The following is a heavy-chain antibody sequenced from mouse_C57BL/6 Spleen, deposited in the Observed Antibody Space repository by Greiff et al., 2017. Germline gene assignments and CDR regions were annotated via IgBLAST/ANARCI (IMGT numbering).Heavy chain of an antibody. CDR3: ANQLSYYDSLYYAMDY. Sequence: QVHVKQSGPGLVQPSQSLSITCTVSGFSLTSYGVHWVRQPPGKGLEWLGVIWSGGSTDYNAAFISRLSISKDNSKSQVFFKMNSLQADDTAIYYCANQLSYYDSLYYAMDYWGQGTSVTVSS. J-gene: IGHJ4*01. V-gene: IGHV2-4*01. CDR1: GFSLTSYG. CDR2: IWSGGST. D-gene: IGHD2-4*01.